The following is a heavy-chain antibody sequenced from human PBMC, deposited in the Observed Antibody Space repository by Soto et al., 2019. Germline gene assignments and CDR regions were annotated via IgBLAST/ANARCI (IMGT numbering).Heavy chain of an antibody. CDR3: ARGSPRCPDYYYYGMDV. D-gene: IGHD2-8*01. V-gene: IGHV5-10-1*01. CDR1: GYSFTSYW. J-gene: IGHJ6*02. Sequence: GESLKISCKGSGYSFTSYWISWVRQMPGKGLEWMGRIDPSDSYTNYSPSFQGHVTISADKSISTAYLQWSSLKASDTAMYYCARGSPRCPDYYYYGMDVWGQGTTVTVYS. CDR2: IDPSDSYT.